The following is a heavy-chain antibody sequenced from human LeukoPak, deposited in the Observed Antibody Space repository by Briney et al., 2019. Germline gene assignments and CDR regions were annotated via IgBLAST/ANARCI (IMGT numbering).Heavy chain of an antibody. CDR2: ISSSSSYI. Sequence: PGGSLRLSCAASGFTFSSYSMNWVRQAPGKGLEWVSSISSSSSYIYYADSVKGRFTISRDNAKNSLYLQVNSLRAEDTAVYYCARDLGSSARDAFDIWGQGTMVTVSS. J-gene: IGHJ3*02. V-gene: IGHV3-21*01. CDR3: ARDLGSSARDAFDI. CDR1: GFTFSSYS. D-gene: IGHD2-2*01.